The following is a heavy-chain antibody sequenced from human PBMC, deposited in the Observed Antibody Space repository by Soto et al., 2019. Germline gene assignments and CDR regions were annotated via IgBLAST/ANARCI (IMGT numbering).Heavy chain of an antibody. Sequence: ASVKVSCKASGGTFSSYAISWVRQAPGQGLEWMGIINPSGGSTSYAQKFQGRVTMTRDTSTSTVYMELSSLRSEDTAVYYCAREHRAGYSSSWYGPGNYSYYYYGMDVWGQGTTVTVSS. CDR3: AREHRAGYSSSWYGPGNYSYYYYGMDV. J-gene: IGHJ6*02. D-gene: IGHD6-13*01. CDR1: GGTFSSYA. V-gene: IGHV1-46*01. CDR2: INPSGGST.